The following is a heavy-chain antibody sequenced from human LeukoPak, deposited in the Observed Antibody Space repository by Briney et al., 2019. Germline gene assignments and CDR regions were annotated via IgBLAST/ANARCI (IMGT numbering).Heavy chain of an antibody. J-gene: IGHJ6*03. CDR3: AREGHYYYYMDV. CDR2: INPNSGGT. Sequence: ASVKVSCKASGYTFTGYYMHWVRQAPGQGLEWMGRINPNSGGTNYAQKFQGRVTMTRDTSISTAYMELSRLRSDDTAVYYCAREGHYYYYMDVWGKGTTVTVSS. CDR1: GYTFTGYY. V-gene: IGHV1-2*06.